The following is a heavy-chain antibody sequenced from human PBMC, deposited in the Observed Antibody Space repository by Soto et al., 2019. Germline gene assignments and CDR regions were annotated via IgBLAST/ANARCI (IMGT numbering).Heavy chain of an antibody. CDR1: GGSISSYY. J-gene: IGHJ5*01. D-gene: IGHD6-13*01. V-gene: IGHV4-59*01. CDR3: ARFYSSPWFDS. CDR2: IYYSGST. Sequence: PSETLSLTCTVSGGSISSYYWSWIRQPPGKGLEWIGYIYYSGSTNYNPSLKSRVTISVDTSKNQFSLKLSSVTAADTAVYYCARFYSSPWFDSSGQGTLVTVSS.